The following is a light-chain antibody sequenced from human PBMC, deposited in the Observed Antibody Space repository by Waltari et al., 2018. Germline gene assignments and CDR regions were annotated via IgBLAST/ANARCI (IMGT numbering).Light chain of an antibody. Sequence: QSALTQPASVSGSPGQSITISCTGTSSDVGTYNLVSWYQQRPGKAPKLMIYGVPNGPPGVANRLSGSKSGHTASLTISGLQAEDEAEYYCCSFAGSSTYYVFGTGTKVTVL. CDR1: SSDVGTYNL. J-gene: IGLJ1*01. CDR2: GVP. CDR3: CSFAGSSTYYV. V-gene: IGLV2-23*02.